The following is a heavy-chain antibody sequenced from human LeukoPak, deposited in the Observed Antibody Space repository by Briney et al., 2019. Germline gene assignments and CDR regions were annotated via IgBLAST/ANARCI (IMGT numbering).Heavy chain of an antibody. Sequence: PSETLSLTCTVSGGSISSSSYYWGWIRQPPGKGLEWIGSIYYSGSTYYNPSLESRVTILVDTSKSQFSLKLSSVTAADTAVYYCARHVYPYHYYYMDVWGKGTTVTVSS. D-gene: IGHD5/OR15-5a*01. V-gene: IGHV4-39*01. CDR1: GGSISSSSYY. J-gene: IGHJ6*03. CDR2: IYYSGST. CDR3: ARHVYPYHYYYMDV.